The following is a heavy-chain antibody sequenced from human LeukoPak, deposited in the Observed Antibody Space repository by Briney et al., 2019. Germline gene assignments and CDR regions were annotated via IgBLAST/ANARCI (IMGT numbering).Heavy chain of an antibody. Sequence: PSQTLSLTCAVSGGSISSGGYSWSWIRQPPGKGLEWIGYIYHSGSTYYNPSLKSRVTISVDRSKNQFSLKLSSVTAADTAVYYCAYYYDGSGSPAYWGQGTLVTVSS. V-gene: IGHV4-30-2*01. J-gene: IGHJ4*02. D-gene: IGHD3-10*01. CDR1: GGSISSGGYS. CDR3: AYYYDGSGSPAY. CDR2: IYHSGST.